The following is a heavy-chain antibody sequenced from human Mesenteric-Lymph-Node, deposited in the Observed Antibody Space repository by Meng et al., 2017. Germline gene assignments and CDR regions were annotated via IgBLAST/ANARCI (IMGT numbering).Heavy chain of an antibody. CDR3: AKDLHYFSAMDV. CDR1: GFTFSSYS. CDR2: ILSDGGT. Sequence: GESLKISCAASGFTFSSYSMNWVRQPPGKGLEWVSGILSDGGTYYTDSVKGRFTISRDNSKNMLYLQMNSLSAEDTAVYYCAKDLHYFSAMDVWGQGTTVTVSS. D-gene: IGHD3-16*01. J-gene: IGHJ6*02. V-gene: IGHV3-23*01.